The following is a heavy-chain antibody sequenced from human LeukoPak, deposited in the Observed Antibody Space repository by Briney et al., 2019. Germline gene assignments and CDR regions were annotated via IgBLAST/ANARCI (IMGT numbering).Heavy chain of an antibody. Sequence: SETLSLTCAVSGGSISSGGYSWSWIRQPPGKGLEWIVYIYHSGSTYYNPSLKSRVTISVDRSKNQFSLKLSSVTAADTAVYYCASNYYYYGMDVWGQGTTVTVSS. CDR3: ASNYYYYGMDV. CDR2: IYHSGST. CDR1: GGSISSGGYS. V-gene: IGHV4-30-2*01. J-gene: IGHJ6*02.